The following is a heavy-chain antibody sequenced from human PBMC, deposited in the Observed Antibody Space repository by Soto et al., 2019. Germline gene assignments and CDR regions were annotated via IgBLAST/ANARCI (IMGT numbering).Heavy chain of an antibody. CDR1: GFTFSSYA. CDR3: ARGSSYTYYFDY. V-gene: IGHV3-30-3*01. J-gene: IGHJ4*02. Sequence: GGSLRLSCAASGFTFSSYAMHWVRQAPGKGLEWVAVISYDGSNKYYADSVKGRFTISRDNSKNTLYLQMNSLRAEDTAVYYCARGSSYTYYFDYWGQGTLVTVSS. D-gene: IGHD2-2*02. CDR2: ISYDGSNK.